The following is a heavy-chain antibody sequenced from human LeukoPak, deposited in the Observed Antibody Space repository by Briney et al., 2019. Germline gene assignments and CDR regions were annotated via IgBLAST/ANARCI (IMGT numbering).Heavy chain of an antibody. CDR3: ARDRLYGDVRRGDFDI. J-gene: IGHJ3*02. V-gene: IGHV1-46*01. CDR2: INPSGGST. D-gene: IGHD4-17*01. CDR1: GYTFTSYY. Sequence: ASVKVSCKASGYTFTSYYMHWVRQAPGQRREWMGIINPSGGSTNYAQKFQGRVTMTRDMSTSTVYLELSSLRSADTAVYYCARDRLYGDVRRGDFDIWGQGTMVTVPS.